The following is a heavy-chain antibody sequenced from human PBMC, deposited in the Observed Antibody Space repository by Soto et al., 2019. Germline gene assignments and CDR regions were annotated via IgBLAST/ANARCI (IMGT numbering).Heavy chain of an antibody. CDR1: GFSLSTSGVG. J-gene: IGHJ4*02. CDR3: AHTSLRGDGYNGPLDY. V-gene: IGHV2-5*02. D-gene: IGHD5-12*01. CDR2: IYWDDDE. Sequence: QITLKESGPTLVKPTQTLTLTCTFSGFSLSTSGVGVGWIRQPPGKALEWLALIYWDDDERYSPSLKSRLTITKDTSKNQVVLTVTNMDPVDTATYYCAHTSLRGDGYNGPLDYWVQGTLVTVSS.